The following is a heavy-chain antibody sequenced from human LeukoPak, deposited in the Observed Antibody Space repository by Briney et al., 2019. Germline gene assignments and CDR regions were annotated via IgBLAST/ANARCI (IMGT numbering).Heavy chain of an antibody. D-gene: IGHD4-17*01. CDR1: GFSFSSYA. CDR3: ARGTYGNPFDY. Sequence: GGSLRLSCAASGFSFSSYAMSWVRQAPGKGLEWVSAITDSGGNTAYTDSVRGRFIISRDNSKTTLFLQMNSLRADDTALYYCARGTYGNPFDYWGQGTLVTVSS. CDR2: ITDSGGNT. J-gene: IGHJ4*02. V-gene: IGHV3-23*01.